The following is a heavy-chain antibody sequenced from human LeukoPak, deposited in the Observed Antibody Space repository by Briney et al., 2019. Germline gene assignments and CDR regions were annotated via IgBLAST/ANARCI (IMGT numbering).Heavy chain of an antibody. V-gene: IGHV4-34*01. CDR1: GGSFSGYY. CDR2: INHSGST. D-gene: IGHD1-26*01. J-gene: IGHJ5*02. Sequence: SETLSLTCAVYGGSFSGYYWSWIRQPPGEGLEWIGEINHSGSTNYNPSLKSRVTISVDTSKNQFSLKLSSVTAADTAVYYCASLVGATTYNWFDPWGQGTLVTVSS. CDR3: ASLVGATTYNWFDP.